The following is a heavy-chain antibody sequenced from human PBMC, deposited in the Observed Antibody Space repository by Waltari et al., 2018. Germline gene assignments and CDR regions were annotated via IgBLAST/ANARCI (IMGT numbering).Heavy chain of an antibody. CDR1: GYSITSGYY. J-gene: IGHJ3*02. D-gene: IGHD5-18*01. Sequence: QVRLRGSGPGLVKPSETLSLTCAVSGYSITSGYYCGWIRQPPGKGLEWLGPTYHSGTTYYTPALKNRVAISVDTARNHFSVKLTSVTAADTAVYYCARVGGGVYGYSSGDPHDAFDIWGQGTMVAVSS. CDR3: ARVGGGVYGYSSGDPHDAFDI. CDR2: TYHSGTT. V-gene: IGHV4-38-2*01.